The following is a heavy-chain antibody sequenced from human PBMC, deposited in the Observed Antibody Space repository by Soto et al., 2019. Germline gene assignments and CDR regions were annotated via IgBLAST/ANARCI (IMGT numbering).Heavy chain of an antibody. V-gene: IGHV1-18*01. J-gene: IGHJ3*02. CDR2: ISAYNGNT. D-gene: IGHD3-9*01. Sequence: ASVKVSFKASGYTFTSYGISWLRQAPGQGLEWMGWISAYNGNTNYAQKLQGRVTMTTDTSTSTAYMELRSLRSDDTAVYYCARDRLRYFDWLLSDAFDIWGQGTMVTVSS. CDR1: GYTFTSYG. CDR3: ARDRLRYFDWLLSDAFDI.